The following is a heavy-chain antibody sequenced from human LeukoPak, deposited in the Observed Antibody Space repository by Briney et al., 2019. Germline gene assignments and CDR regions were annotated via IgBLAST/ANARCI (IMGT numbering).Heavy chain of an antibody. D-gene: IGHD1-20*01. CDR1: GFTVSSNY. V-gene: IGHV3-66*02. J-gene: IGHJ5*02. CDR3: ASGITGTNTWFDP. Sequence: PGGSLRLSCAASGFTVSSNYMSWVRQAPGKGLEWVSVIYSGGSTYYADSVKGRFTISRDNSKNTLYLQMNSLRAEDTAVYYCASGITGTNTWFDPWGQGTLVTVSS. CDR2: IYSGGST.